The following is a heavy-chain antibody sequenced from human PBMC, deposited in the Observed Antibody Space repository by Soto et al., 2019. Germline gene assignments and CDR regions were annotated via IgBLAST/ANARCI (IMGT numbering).Heavy chain of an antibody. V-gene: IGHV3-30-3*01. CDR3: ASTKTTVAGYYFDY. D-gene: IGHD6-19*01. J-gene: IGHJ4*02. CDR2: ISYDGSNK. CDR1: GFTFSSYA. Sequence: GGSLRLSCAASGFTFSSYAMHWVRQAPGKGLEWVAVISYDGSNKYYADSVKGRFTISRDNSKNTLYLQMNSLRAEDTAVYYCASTKTTVAGYYFDYWGQGTLVTVSS.